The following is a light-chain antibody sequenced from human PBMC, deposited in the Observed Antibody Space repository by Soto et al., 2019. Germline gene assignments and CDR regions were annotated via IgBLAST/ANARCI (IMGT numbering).Light chain of an antibody. Sequence: EIILTQSPDTLSLSPGERATLSCRASQTVSSNYLAWCQQRPGQAPRLLIYDAYNRATGIPPRFSGSGSGTEFTLTINSLQSEDFAVYYCQQYNNWPRTFGQGTKVDIK. CDR1: QTVSSN. V-gene: IGKV3D-15*01. CDR3: QQYNNWPRT. J-gene: IGKJ1*01. CDR2: DAY.